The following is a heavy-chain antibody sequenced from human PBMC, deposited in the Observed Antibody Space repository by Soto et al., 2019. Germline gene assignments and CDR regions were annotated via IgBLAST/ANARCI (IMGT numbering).Heavy chain of an antibody. CDR1: GFTFGDYA. Sequence: SLRLSCTASGFTFGDYAMSWFRQAPGKGLEWVGFIRSKAYGGTTEYAASVKGRFTISRDDSKSIAYLQMNSLKTEDTAVYYCTRDSYYDSSGYYYAGYYGMDVWGQGTTVTVSS. J-gene: IGHJ6*02. CDR2: IRSKAYGGTT. V-gene: IGHV3-49*03. CDR3: TRDSYYDSSGYYYAGYYGMDV. D-gene: IGHD3-22*01.